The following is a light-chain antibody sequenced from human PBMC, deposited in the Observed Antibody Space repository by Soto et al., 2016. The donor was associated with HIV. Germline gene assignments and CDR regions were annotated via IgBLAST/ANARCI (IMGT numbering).Light chain of an antibody. CDR2: GKN. V-gene: IGLV3-19*01. J-gene: IGLJ2*01. CDR3: SSRDSNSNHLI. CDR1: SLRKYY. Sequence: SSKVSQGPAVSVALGQTVRITCQGESLRKYYASWYQQKAGQAPVLVIYGKNDRPSGIPDRVSGSSSGNTASLTVTGAQAEDEADYYCSSRDSNSNHLIFGGGTKLIVL.